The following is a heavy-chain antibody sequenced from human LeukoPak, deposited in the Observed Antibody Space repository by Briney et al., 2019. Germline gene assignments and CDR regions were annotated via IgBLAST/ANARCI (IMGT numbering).Heavy chain of an antibody. CDR2: IIPIFGTA. CDR3: ARDVDTAMVTSLRY. J-gene: IGHJ4*02. V-gene: IGHV1-69*01. Sequence: IXXVXXXXGQGLEWMGGIIPIFGTANYAQKFQGRVTITADESTSTAYMELSSLRSEDTAVYYCARDVDTAMVTSLRYWGQGTLVTVSS. D-gene: IGHD5-18*01.